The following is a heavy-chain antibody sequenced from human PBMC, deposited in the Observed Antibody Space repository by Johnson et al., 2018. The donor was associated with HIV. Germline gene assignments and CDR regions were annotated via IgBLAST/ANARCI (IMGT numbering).Heavy chain of an antibody. V-gene: IGHV3-NL1*01. CDR3: AKDSGSYGANAFDI. CDR2: IYSGGST. J-gene: IGHJ3*02. Sequence: QVQLVESGGGVVQPGRSLRLSCAASGFTFSSYAMHWVRQAPGKGLEWVAVIYSGGSTYYADSVKGRFIISRDNSKNTLYLQMNSLRAEDTAVYYCAKDSGSYGANAFDIWGQGTMVTVSS. CDR1: GFTFSSYA. D-gene: IGHD1-26*01.